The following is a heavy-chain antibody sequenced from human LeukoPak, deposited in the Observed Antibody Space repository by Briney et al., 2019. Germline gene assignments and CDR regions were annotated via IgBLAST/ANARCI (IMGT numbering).Heavy chain of an antibody. CDR2: IYSGGST. Sequence: PGGSLSLSCAASGFAVSSNYMSWVRQAPGKGLEWVSVIYSGGSTYYADSVKGRFTISRDNSKNTLYLQMNSLRAEDTAVYYCARGALYGDYVFDYWGQGTLVTVSS. CDR3: ARGALYGDYVFDY. D-gene: IGHD4-17*01. CDR1: GFAVSSNY. J-gene: IGHJ4*02. V-gene: IGHV3-53*01.